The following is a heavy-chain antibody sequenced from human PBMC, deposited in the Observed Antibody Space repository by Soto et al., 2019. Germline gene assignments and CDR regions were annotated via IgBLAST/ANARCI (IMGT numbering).Heavy chain of an antibody. J-gene: IGHJ6*02. D-gene: IGHD5-18*01. CDR1: GGTFSIYA. V-gene: IGHV1-69*01. CDR2: IIPIFGTA. Sequence: QVQLVQSGAEVKKPGSSVKVSCKASGGTFSIYAISWVRQATGQGLEWMGGIIPIFGTANYAQKFQGRVTITADESTSTAYMELSSLRAEDTAVYYCATITYTAMVRGSVFVCGMDVWGQGTTVTVSS. CDR3: ATITYTAMVRGSVFVCGMDV.